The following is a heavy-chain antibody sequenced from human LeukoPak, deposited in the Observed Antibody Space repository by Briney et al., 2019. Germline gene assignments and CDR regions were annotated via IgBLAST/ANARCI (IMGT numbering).Heavy chain of an antibody. Sequence: ASVKVSCKVSGYTLTELSMHWVRQAHGKGLEWMGGFDPEDGETIYAQKFQGRVTMTEDTSTDTAYMELSSLRSEDTAVYYCATRYCSSTSCFISYGMDVWGKGTTVTVSS. CDR3: ATRYCSSTSCFISYGMDV. CDR1: GYTLTELS. V-gene: IGHV1-24*01. D-gene: IGHD2-2*01. CDR2: FDPEDGET. J-gene: IGHJ6*04.